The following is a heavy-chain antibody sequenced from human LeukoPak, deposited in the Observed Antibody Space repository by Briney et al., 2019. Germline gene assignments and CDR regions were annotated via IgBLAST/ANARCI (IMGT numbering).Heavy chain of an antibody. CDR2: ISAYNGNT. Sequence: AASVKVSCKASGYTFTGYYMHWVRQAPGQGLEWMGWISAYNGNTNYAQKLQGRVTMTTDTSTSTAYMELRSLRSEDTAMYYCARIRDGYNDAYDIWGQGTVVTVPS. CDR1: GYTFTGYY. V-gene: IGHV1-18*04. CDR3: ARIRDGYNDAYDI. J-gene: IGHJ3*02. D-gene: IGHD5-24*01.